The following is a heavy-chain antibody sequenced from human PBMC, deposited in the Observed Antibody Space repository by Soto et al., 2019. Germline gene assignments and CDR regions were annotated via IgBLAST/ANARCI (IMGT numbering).Heavy chain of an antibody. CDR2: INAGNGNT. D-gene: IGHD3-3*01. CDR1: GYTFTSYA. V-gene: IGHV1-3*01. J-gene: IGHJ6*02. CDR3: ARDRLVMIFGVVSTLDYYYGMDV. Sequence: ASVKVSCKASGYTFTSYAMHWVRQAPGQRLEWMGWINAGNGNTKYSQKFQGRVTITRDTSASTAYMELSSLRSEDTAVYYCARDRLVMIFGVVSTLDYYYGMDVWGQGTTVTVSS.